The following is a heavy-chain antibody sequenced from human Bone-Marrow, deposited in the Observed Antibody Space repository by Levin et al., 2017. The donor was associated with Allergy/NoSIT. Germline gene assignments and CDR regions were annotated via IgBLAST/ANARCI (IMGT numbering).Heavy chain of an antibody. CDR1: GFTFEDYA. Sequence: GGSLRLICVVSGFTFEDYAMHWVRQVPGKGLEWVSGVSWNSDFIGYGDSVKGRFTISRDNAQNSLSLQMNSLGADDTALYYCAKDRASVIAAAWGVAFDTWGQGTLVTVSS. CDR2: VSWNSDFI. CDR3: AKDRASVIAAAWGVAFDT. J-gene: IGHJ3*02. V-gene: IGHV3-9*01. D-gene: IGHD6-13*01.